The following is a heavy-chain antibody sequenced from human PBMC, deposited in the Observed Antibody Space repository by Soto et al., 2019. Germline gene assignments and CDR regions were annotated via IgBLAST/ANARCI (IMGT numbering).Heavy chain of an antibody. CDR3: ARQDRVVAEGRWFDP. CDR1: GYSISSGYH. D-gene: IGHD2-15*01. CDR2: VHYSGNT. V-gene: IGHV4-38-2*02. Sequence: SSETLSLTCTVSGYSISSGYHWAWIRQPPGKGLEWLGSVHYSGNTYYNPSLKSRLTIPVDKSKNQFSLNLSSVTAADTAVYYCARQDRVVAEGRWFDPWGQGTLVTVSS. J-gene: IGHJ5*02.